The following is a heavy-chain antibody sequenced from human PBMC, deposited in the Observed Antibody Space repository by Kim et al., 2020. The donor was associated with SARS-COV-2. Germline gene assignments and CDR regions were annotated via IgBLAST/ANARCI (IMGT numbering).Heavy chain of an antibody. CDR2: IYYSGST. CDR3: ARRSAAAGPYYFDY. J-gene: IGHJ4*02. D-gene: IGHD6-13*01. CDR1: GGSISSSSYY. V-gene: IGHV4-39*01. Sequence: SETLSLTCTVSGGSISSSSYYWGWIRQPPGKGLEWIGSIYYSGSTYYNPSLKSRVTISVDTSKNQFSLKLSSVTAADTAVYYCARRSAAAGPYYFDYWGQGTLVTVSS.